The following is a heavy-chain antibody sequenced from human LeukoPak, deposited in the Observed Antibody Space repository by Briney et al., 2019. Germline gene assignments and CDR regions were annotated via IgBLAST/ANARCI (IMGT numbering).Heavy chain of an antibody. CDR2: ISGSGGRI. Sequence: GGSLRLSCAASAFTFNTYAMNWVRQAPGKGLEWVSGISGSGGRIYYADSVKGRFTISRDNSKNTLYLEMNSLTAEDTAVYYCAREGPPTVTTFWWYFDLWGRGTLVTVSS. CDR3: AREGPPTVTTFWWYFDL. CDR1: AFTFNTYA. J-gene: IGHJ2*01. D-gene: IGHD4-17*01. V-gene: IGHV3-23*01.